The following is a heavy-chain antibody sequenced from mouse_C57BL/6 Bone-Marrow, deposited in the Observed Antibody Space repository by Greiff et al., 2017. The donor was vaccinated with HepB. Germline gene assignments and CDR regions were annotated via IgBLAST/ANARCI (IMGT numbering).Heavy chain of an antibody. CDR3: ARPYYYGSSWDWFAY. CDR2: INPSSGYT. V-gene: IGHV1-7*01. J-gene: IGHJ3*01. CDR1: GYTFTSYW. D-gene: IGHD1-1*01. Sequence: VQLQQSGAELAKPGASVKLSCKASGYTFTSYWMHWVKQRHGQGLEWIGYINPSSGYTKYNQKFKDKATLTADKSSSTAYKQRSSLTYEYSAVYYCARPYYYGSSWDWFAYWGQGTLVTVSA.